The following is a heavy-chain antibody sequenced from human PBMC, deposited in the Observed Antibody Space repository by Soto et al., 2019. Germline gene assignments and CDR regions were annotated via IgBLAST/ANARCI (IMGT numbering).Heavy chain of an antibody. CDR1: GGSISSYY. V-gene: IGHV4-59*08. CDR2: IYYSGST. CDR3: AKHYDILTGYQNYYYYYGMDV. J-gene: IGHJ6*02. Sequence: SETLSLTCTVSGGSISSYYWSWIRQPPGKGLEWIGYIYYSGSTNYNPSLKSRVTISVDTSKNQFSLKLSSVTAADTAVYYCAKHYDILTGYQNYYYYYGMDVWGQGTTVTVSS. D-gene: IGHD3-9*01.